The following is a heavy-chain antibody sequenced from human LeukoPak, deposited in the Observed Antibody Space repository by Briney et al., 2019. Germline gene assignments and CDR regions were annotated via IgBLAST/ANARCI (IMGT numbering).Heavy chain of an antibody. CDR2: ISGSSDNT. D-gene: IGHD2-2*01. CDR1: GFTFSTYA. J-gene: IGHJ4*02. CDR3: ARGPVVPVATYFFDY. V-gene: IGHV3-23*01. Sequence: GGSLRLSCSASGFTFSTYAMTWVRQAPGKGLEWVSAISGSSDNTYYADSVKGRFTVSRDNSKNTLYLQMNSLRAEDTAVYYCARGPVVPVATYFFDYWGQGTLVTVSS.